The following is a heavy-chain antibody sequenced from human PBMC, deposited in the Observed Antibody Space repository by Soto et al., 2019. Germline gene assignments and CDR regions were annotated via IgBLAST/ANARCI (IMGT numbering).Heavy chain of an antibody. Sequence: PGGSRRLSCAASGFTLRSYWMHWVRQAPWKGLVWVSRMNTDGSSTSYADSVKGRFTISTDNAKNTLYLQMNSLRAEDTAVYYCARGGATPNHFIDYYYGMDVWGQGTTVTVSS. V-gene: IGHV3-74*01. CDR3: ARGGATPNHFIDYYYGMDV. CDR1: GFTLRSYW. D-gene: IGHD5-12*01. CDR2: MNTDGSST. J-gene: IGHJ6*02.